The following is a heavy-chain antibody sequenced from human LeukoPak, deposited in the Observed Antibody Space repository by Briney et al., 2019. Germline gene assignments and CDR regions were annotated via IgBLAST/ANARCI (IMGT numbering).Heavy chain of an antibody. Sequence: PGRSLRLSCAASGFTFSSYGMHWVRQAPGKGLEWVAVISYDGSNKYYADSVKGRFTISRDNSKNTLYLQMNSLRAEDTAVYYCAKDGVGATSNYFDYWGQGTLVTVSS. J-gene: IGHJ4*02. V-gene: IGHV3-30*18. CDR3: AKDGVGATSNYFDY. CDR1: GFTFSSYG. D-gene: IGHD1-26*01. CDR2: ISYDGSNK.